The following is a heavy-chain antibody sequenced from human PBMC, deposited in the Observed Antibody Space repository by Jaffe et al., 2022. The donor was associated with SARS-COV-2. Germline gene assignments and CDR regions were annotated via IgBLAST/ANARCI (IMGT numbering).Heavy chain of an antibody. D-gene: IGHD4-17*01. CDR1: GFTFSSYS. Sequence: EVQLVESGGGLVKPGGSLRLSCAASGFTFSSYSMNWVRQAPGQGLEWVSSITSSSSHMYYTDSVRGRLTISRDNAKNSLFLQINSLRAEDTAVYYCATFKTSYGGMDVWGQGTTVIVS. CDR2: ITSSSSHM. J-gene: IGHJ6*02. CDR3: ATFKTSYGGMDV. V-gene: IGHV3-21*01.